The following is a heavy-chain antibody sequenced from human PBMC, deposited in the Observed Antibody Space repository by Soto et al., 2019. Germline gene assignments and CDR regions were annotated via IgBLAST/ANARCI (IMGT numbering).Heavy chain of an antibody. CDR3: ARGRYCSGGSCSDDHAFDI. Sequence: GGSKRLSCTASGFNFGGYSMNWVRQETGKGLEWVSSISSSSSYIYYADSVKGRFTISRDNAKNSLYLQMNSLRAEDTAVYYCARGRYCSGGSCSDDHAFDIWGQGTMVTVSS. J-gene: IGHJ3*02. V-gene: IGHV3-21*01. D-gene: IGHD2-15*01. CDR2: ISSSSSYI. CDR1: GFNFGGYS.